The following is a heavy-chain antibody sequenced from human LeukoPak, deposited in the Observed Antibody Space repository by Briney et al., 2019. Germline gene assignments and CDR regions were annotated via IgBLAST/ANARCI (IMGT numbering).Heavy chain of an antibody. D-gene: IGHD1-14*01. V-gene: IGHV3-30*03. CDR3: AGDPNRSYFDH. Sequence: QPGGSLRLSCAASGFTFSSYGMHWVRQAPGKGLEWVAVISYDGSNKYYADSVKGRFTISRDNSKNTLYLQMNSLRSEDTAIYYCAGDPNRSYFDHWGQGTLVTVSS. CDR2: ISYDGSNK. J-gene: IGHJ4*02. CDR1: GFTFSSYG.